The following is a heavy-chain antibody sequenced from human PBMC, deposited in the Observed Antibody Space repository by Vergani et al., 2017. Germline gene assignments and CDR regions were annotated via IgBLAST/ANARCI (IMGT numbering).Heavy chain of an antibody. CDR1: GGSISSYY. Sequence: QVQLQESGPGLVKPSETLSLTCTVSGGSISSYYWGWIRQPPGKGLEWIWSIYHSGSTYYNPSLKSRVTISVDTYKNQLSLTLSSVTAADTSVYYCARHAGQQWLVTYNWFDPWGQGTLVTVSS. D-gene: IGHD6-19*01. CDR2: IYHSGST. CDR3: ARHAGQQWLVTYNWFDP. J-gene: IGHJ5*02. V-gene: IGHV4-38-2*02.